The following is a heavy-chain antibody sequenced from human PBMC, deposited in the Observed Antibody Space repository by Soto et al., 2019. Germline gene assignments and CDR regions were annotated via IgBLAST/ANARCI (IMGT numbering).Heavy chain of an antibody. D-gene: IGHD3-10*01. CDR1: GFTFSSYG. CDR2: IWYDGSNK. Sequence: ESGGGVVQPGRSLRLSCAASGFTFSSYGMHWVRQAPGKGLEWVAVIWYDGSNKYYADSVKGRFTISRDNSKNTLYLQMNSLRAEDTAVYYCARGPFYYGSGSYPYYIDYWGQGTLVTVSS. CDR3: ARGPFYYGSGSYPYYIDY. J-gene: IGHJ4*02. V-gene: IGHV3-33*01.